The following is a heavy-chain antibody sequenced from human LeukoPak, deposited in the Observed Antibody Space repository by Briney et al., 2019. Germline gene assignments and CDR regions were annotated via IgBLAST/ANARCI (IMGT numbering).Heavy chain of an antibody. V-gene: IGHV4-39*01. CDR1: GGSISSSSYY. Sequence: SETLSLTCTVSGGSISSSSYYWGWIRQPPRKGLEWIGTIYYSGSTYYNPSLKSRVTISVDTSKNQFSLKLSSVTAADTAVYYCARRVRYSSSSALDYWGQGTLVTVSS. CDR2: IYYSGST. J-gene: IGHJ4*02. D-gene: IGHD6-6*01. CDR3: ARRVRYSSSSALDY.